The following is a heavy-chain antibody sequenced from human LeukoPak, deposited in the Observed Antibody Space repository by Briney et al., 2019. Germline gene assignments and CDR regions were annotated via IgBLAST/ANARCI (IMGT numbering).Heavy chain of an antibody. D-gene: IGHD3-10*01. CDR3: ARRLEYYYGSGSYYKAWFDP. V-gene: IGHV4-34*01. Sequence: SETLSLTCAVYGGSFSGYYWSWIRQPPGKGLEWIGEINHSGSTNYNPSLKSRVTISVDTSKNQFSLKLSSVTAADTAVYYCARRLEYYYGSGSYYKAWFDPWGQGTLVTVSS. CDR1: GGSFSGYY. J-gene: IGHJ5*02. CDR2: INHSGST.